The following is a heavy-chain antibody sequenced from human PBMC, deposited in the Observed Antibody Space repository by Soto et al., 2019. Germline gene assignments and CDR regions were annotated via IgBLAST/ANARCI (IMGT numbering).Heavy chain of an antibody. CDR2: ISAYNGNT. V-gene: IGHV1-18*01. Sequence: ASVMVSCKASGYTFTSYGISWVRQAPGQGLEWMGWISAYNGNTNYAQKLQGRVTMTTDTSTSTAYMELRSLRSDDTAVYYCARASPDYYYYGMDVWGQGTTVTVSS. CDR1: GYTFTSYG. J-gene: IGHJ6*02. CDR3: ARASPDYYYYGMDV.